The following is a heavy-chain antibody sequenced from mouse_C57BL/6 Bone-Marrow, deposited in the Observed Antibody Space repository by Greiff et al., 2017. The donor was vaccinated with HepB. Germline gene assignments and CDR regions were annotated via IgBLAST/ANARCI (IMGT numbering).Heavy chain of an antibody. J-gene: IGHJ3*01. CDR2: IRNKANGYTT. Sequence: EVMLVESGGGLVQPGGSLSLSCAASGFTFTDYYMSWVRQPPGTALECLGFIRNKANGYTTEYSASVTGRFTISRDNSHSILYLQMNALRAEDSATYYCASPVYDGYYGGFAYWGQGTLVTVSA. CDR1: GFTFTDYY. D-gene: IGHD2-3*01. V-gene: IGHV7-3*01. CDR3: ASPVYDGYYGGFAY.